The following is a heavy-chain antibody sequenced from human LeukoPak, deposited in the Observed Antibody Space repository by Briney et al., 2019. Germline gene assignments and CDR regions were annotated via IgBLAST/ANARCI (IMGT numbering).Heavy chain of an antibody. V-gene: IGHV3-21*01. CDR2: ISSSSSYI. Sequence: PGGSLRLSCAASGFTFSSYSMNWVRQAPGKGLEWVSSISSSSSYIYYADSVKGRFTISRDNAKNSLYLQMNSLRAEDTAVYYCARHYSSGWYESDYWGQGTLVTVSS. J-gene: IGHJ4*02. CDR3: ARHYSSGWYESDY. D-gene: IGHD6-19*01. CDR1: GFTFSSYS.